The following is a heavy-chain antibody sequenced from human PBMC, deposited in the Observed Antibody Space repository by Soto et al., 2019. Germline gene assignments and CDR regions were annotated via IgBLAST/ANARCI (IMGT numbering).Heavy chain of an antibody. CDR1: GYTFTSYA. J-gene: IGHJ4*02. CDR3: ARSYYYDSSGYYYPFDY. CDR2: INAGNGNT. Sequence: GASVKVSCKASGYTFTSYAMHWVRQAPGQRLEWMGWINAGNGNTKYSQKFQGRVTITRDTSASTAYMELSSLRSEDTAVYYCARSYYYDSSGYYYPFDYWGQGTLVTVSS. D-gene: IGHD3-22*01. V-gene: IGHV1-3*01.